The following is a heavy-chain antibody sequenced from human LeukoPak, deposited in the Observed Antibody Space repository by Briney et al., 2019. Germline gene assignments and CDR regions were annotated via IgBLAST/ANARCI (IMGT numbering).Heavy chain of an antibody. Sequence: ASVKVSCKASGYTFTSYAMNWVRQAPGQGLEWMGWINTNTGNPTYAQGFTGRFVISLDTSVSTAYLQISSLKAEDTAVYYCARAERITIFGVVINYYYYGMDVWGQGTTVTVSS. CDR3: ARAERITIFGVVINYYYYGMDV. J-gene: IGHJ6*02. V-gene: IGHV7-4-1*02. D-gene: IGHD3-3*01. CDR1: GYTFTSYA. CDR2: INTNTGNP.